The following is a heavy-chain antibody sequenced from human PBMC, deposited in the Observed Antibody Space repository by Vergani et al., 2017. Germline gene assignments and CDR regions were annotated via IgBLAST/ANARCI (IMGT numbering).Heavy chain of an antibody. V-gene: IGHV3-23*01. CDR3: AKDRRVGDHFDY. Sequence: EVQLLESGGGLVQPGGSLRLSCAASGFTFSSYAMSWVRQAPGTGLEWVSAISGSGGSTYYADSVKGRFTISRDNSKNTLYLQMNSLRAEDTAVYYCAKDRRVGDHFDYWGQGTLVTVSS. J-gene: IGHJ4*02. CDR1: GFTFSSYA. D-gene: IGHD1-26*01. CDR2: ISGSGGST.